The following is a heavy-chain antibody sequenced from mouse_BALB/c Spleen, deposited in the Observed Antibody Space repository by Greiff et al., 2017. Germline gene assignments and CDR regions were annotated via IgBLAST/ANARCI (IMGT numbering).Heavy chain of an antibody. V-gene: IGHV5-17*02. J-gene: IGHJ3*01. CDR1: GFTFSSFG. D-gene: IGHD1-3*01. Sequence: EVQGVESGGGLVQPGGSRKLSCAASGFTFSSFGMHWVRQAPEKGLEWVAYISSGSSTIYYADTVKGRFTISRDNPKNTLFLQMTSLRSEDTAMYYCARGGKVDWFAYWGQGTLVTVSA. CDR3: ARGGKVDWFAY. CDR2: ISSGSSTI.